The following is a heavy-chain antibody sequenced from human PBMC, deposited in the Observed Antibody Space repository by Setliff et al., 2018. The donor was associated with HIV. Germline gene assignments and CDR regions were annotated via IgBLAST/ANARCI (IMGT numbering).Heavy chain of an antibody. J-gene: IGHJ4*02. CDR2: INPSGTT. CDR3: AREGGGYSGTYFNFPFDS. V-gene: IGHV4-34*01. Sequence: PSETLSLTCAVYGGSLRNYYWSWIRQPPGKGLEWIAEINPSGTTNYNPSLKSRVTMSIDTSTKQFSLKLNSVTAADMATYYCAREGGGYSGTYFNFPFDSWGQGTLVTVSS. D-gene: IGHD1-26*01. CDR1: GGSLRNYY.